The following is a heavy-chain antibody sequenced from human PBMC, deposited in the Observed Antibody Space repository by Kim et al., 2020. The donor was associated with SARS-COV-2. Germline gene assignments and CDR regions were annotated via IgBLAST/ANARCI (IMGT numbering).Heavy chain of an antibody. CDR1: GGSVTAGGYS. CDR3: ARVQTTVTTSWFDP. J-gene: IGHJ5*02. Sequence: SETLSLTCTVSGGSVTAGGYSWSWIRQPPGKGLEWIGNIYYSGRTDYNPSLKSRVTMSVDRSKKQVSLRLTSVTAADTAVYFCARVQTTVTTSWFDPWG. D-gene: IGHD4-17*01. V-gene: IGHV4-30-2*01. CDR2: IYYSGRT.